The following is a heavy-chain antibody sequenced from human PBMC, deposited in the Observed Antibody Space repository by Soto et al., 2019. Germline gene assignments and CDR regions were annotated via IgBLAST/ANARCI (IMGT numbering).Heavy chain of an antibody. J-gene: IGHJ5*02. V-gene: IGHV3-33*01. Sequence: VQLVESGGGVVQPGRSLRLSCAASGFTFSSYGMHWVRQAPGKGLEWVAVIWYDGSNKYYADSVKGRFTISRDNSXXTXNVQMTGVRAEDTAVYYWARDHTEYCSGGSCDWFDPWGQGTLVTVSS. CDR2: IWYDGSNK. CDR3: ARDHTEYCSGGSCDWFDP. CDR1: GFTFSSYG. D-gene: IGHD2-15*01.